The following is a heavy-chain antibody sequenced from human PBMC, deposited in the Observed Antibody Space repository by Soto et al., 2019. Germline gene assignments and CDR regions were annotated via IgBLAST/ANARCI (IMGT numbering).Heavy chain of an antibody. CDR1: GFTYTRYS. J-gene: IGHJ4*02. CDR2: ISCTTNYI. V-gene: IGHV3-21*01. Sequence: EVQLVESGGGLVKPGGSLRLSCAASGFTYTRYSVNWVRQAPGKGLVWVSSISCTTNYIYYADSMKGRFTVSRDNAKNSVYLEMNSLSAEDTAVYYCARESEDLTSNFDYWGQGTLVTVSS. CDR3: ARESEDLTSNFDY.